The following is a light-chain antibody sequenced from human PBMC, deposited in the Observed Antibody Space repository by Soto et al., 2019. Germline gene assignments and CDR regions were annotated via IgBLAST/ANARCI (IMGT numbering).Light chain of an antibody. V-gene: IGKV1-5*01. CDR1: QSISSW. J-gene: IGKJ2*01. Sequence: DIQMTQSPSTLSASVGDRVTITCRASQSISSWWAWYQQKPGKAPKLLIYDASSLESGVPSRFSGSGSGTEFTLTISSLQPDDFATYYCQQYNSYSEYTFGQGTKLEIK. CDR3: QQYNSYSEYT. CDR2: DAS.